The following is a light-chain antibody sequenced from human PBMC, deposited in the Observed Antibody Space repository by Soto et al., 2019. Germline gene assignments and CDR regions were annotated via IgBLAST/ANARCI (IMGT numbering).Light chain of an antibody. J-gene: IGLJ1*01. V-gene: IGLV2-14*01. CDR3: SSLTSAYTFV. CDR2: EVS. CDR1: SSDVGGYNY. Sequence: QSVLTQPASVSGSAGQSIAISCTGTSSDVGGYNYVSWYQQHPGKAPKLLLSEVSKRPSGVSDRFSGSKSGNTASLTISGLQTQDEADYYCSSLTSAYTFVFGTGTKVTVL.